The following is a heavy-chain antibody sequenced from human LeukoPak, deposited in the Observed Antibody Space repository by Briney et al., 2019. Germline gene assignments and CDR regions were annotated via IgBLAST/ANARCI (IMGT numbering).Heavy chain of an antibody. Sequence: GGSLRLSCAASGFTFSSYGMHWVRQAPGKGLEWVAVIWYDGSNKYYADSVKGRFTISRDNSKNTLYLQMNSLRAEDTAVYYCGRDLTGGTIWGGGIDYWGQGTLVTVSS. CDR1: GFTFSSYG. V-gene: IGHV3-33*01. CDR2: IWYDGSNK. D-gene: IGHD2-8*01. CDR3: GRDLTGGTIWGGGIDY. J-gene: IGHJ4*02.